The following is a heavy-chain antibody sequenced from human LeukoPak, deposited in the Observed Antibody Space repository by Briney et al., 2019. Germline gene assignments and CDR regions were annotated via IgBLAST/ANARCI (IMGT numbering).Heavy chain of an antibody. CDR2: IKHDGSEK. CDR1: GFIFTNYF. Sequence: GGSLRLSCAASGFIFTNYFMSWVRQAPGKGLEWVASIKHDGSEKYYVDSVRGRFTISRDNTMNSLYLQMTSLRAEDTAVYSYATDRGWRTSGYYLYYFEYWGQGTLVTYSS. J-gene: IGHJ4*02. V-gene: IGHV3-7*01. CDR3: ATDRGWRTSGYYLYYFEY. D-gene: IGHD3-3*01.